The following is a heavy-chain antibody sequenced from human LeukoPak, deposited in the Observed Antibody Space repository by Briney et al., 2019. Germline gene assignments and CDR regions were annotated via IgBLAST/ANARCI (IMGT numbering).Heavy chain of an antibody. D-gene: IGHD3-22*01. J-gene: IGHJ3*02. CDR2: ISSSSSYT. CDR1: GFTFSDYY. CDR3: ASRTYYYDVGARAFDI. V-gene: IGHV3-11*06. Sequence: PGGSLSLSCAASGFTFSDYYMSWIRQAPGKGLEWVSYISSSSSYTNYADSVKGRFTISRDNAKNSLYLQMNSLRAEDTAVYYCASRTYYYDVGARAFDIWGQGTMVTVSS.